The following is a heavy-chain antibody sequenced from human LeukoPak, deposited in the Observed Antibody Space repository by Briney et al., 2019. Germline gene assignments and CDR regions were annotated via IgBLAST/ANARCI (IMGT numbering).Heavy chain of an antibody. Sequence: SGGSLRLSCAASGFTFSSYWMSWVRQAPGKGLEWVANIKQDGSEKHYVDSVKGRFTMSRDNAKNSLYLQMNSLRGEDTAVYYCARGSYYFDNWGQGTLVTVSS. CDR1: GFTFSSYW. J-gene: IGHJ4*02. D-gene: IGHD6-6*01. CDR3: ARGSYYFDN. V-gene: IGHV3-7*01. CDR2: IKQDGSEK.